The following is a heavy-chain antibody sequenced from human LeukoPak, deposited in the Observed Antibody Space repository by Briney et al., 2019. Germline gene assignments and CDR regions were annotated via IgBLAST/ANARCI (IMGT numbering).Heavy chain of an antibody. CDR2: IFYSGSA. Sequence: SETLSLTCTVSGGSISSSSYYWGWIRQPPGKGLEWIGSIFYSGSAYYNPSLRSRVAISVDTSKNQFSLKLSSVTAADTAVYYCARQGGTLNWFDPWGQGTLVTVSS. D-gene: IGHD1-7*01. V-gene: IGHV4-39*01. CDR1: GGSISSSSYY. CDR3: ARQGGTLNWFDP. J-gene: IGHJ5*02.